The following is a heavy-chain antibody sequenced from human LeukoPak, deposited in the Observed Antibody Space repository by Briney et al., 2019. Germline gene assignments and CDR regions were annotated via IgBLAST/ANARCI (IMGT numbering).Heavy chain of an antibody. Sequence: PSETLSLTCGVYGGSFSGYYWSWIRQPPGKGLEWIGEISHSGGTNYNPSLKSRVTISVDTSKNHFSLKLSSVTAADTAVYYCAREGGRQYYYYGMDVWGQGTTVTVSS. CDR1: GGSFSGYY. CDR2: ISHSGGT. V-gene: IGHV4-34*01. J-gene: IGHJ6*02. CDR3: AREGGRQYYYYGMDV. D-gene: IGHD3-16*01.